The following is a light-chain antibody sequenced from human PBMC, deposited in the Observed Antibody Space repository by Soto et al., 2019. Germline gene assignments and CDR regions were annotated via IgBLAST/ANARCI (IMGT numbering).Light chain of an antibody. J-gene: IGKJ3*01. CDR1: QGISNY. CDR2: AAS. CDR3: QKYKRAPFT. Sequence: DIQMTQSPSSLSASVGDRVAITCRASQGISNYLAWYQQKPGKVPKLLIYAASTLQSGVPSRFSGSGSGTDFTLTISRLQPEDVATYYCQKYKRAPFTFGPGTKVDIK. V-gene: IGKV1-27*01.